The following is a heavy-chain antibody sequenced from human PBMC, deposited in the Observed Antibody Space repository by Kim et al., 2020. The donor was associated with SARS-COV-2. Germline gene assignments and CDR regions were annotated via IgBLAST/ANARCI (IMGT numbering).Heavy chain of an antibody. J-gene: IGHJ3*02. Sequence: SETLSLTCTVSGGSISSGGYYWSWIRQHPGKGLEWIVYIYYSGSTYYNPSLKSRVTISVDTSKNQFSLKLSSVTAADTAVYYCARLRITMIVVADAFDIWGQGTMVTVSS. CDR2: IYYSGST. V-gene: IGHV4-31*03. CDR3: ARLRITMIVVADAFDI. D-gene: IGHD3-22*01. CDR1: GGSISSGGYY.